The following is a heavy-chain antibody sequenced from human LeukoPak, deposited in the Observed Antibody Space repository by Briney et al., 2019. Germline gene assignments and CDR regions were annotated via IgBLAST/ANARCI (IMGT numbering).Heavy chain of an antibody. J-gene: IGHJ4*02. CDR2: IYYSGST. D-gene: IGHD4-17*01. V-gene: IGHV4-31*03. CDR1: GGSISTGGYY. Sequence: SETLSLTCTVSGGSISTGGYYWIWIRQHPGNGLEWIGHIYYSGSTYYNPSLKSRVTISLDTSKNQFSLKLSSVTAADTAVYYCAREEDTALDYWGQGTLVTVSS. CDR3: AREEDTALDY.